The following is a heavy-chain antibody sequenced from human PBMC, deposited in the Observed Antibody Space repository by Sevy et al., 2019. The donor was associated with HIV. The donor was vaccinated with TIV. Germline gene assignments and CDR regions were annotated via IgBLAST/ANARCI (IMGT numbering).Heavy chain of an antibody. CDR1: GFTFSSYW. V-gene: IGHV3-7*01. CDR2: IKQDMSEQ. J-gene: IGHJ4*02. D-gene: IGHD2-21*01. Sequence: GGSLRLSCAASGFTFSSYWMTWVRQAPGKGLEWVANIKQDMSEQYYAESVKGRFTISRDNARNSLYLQMESLRDEDTAVYYCARAQQVTMLVVIGGLYFDFWGQGTLVTVSS. CDR3: ARAQQVTMLVVIGGLYFDF.